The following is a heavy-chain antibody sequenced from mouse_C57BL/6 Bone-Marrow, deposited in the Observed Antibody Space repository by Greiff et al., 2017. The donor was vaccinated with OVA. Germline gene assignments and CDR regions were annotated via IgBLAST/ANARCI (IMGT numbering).Heavy chain of an antibody. CDR1: GYTFTDYY. J-gene: IGHJ4*01. V-gene: IGHV1-26*01. CDR3: ARSPFTTVVAPYAMDY. Sequence: VQLQQSGPELVKPGASVKISCKASGYTFTDYYMNWVKQSHGKSLEWIGDINPNNGGTRYNQKFKGKATLTVDKSSSTAYMELRSLTSEDSAVYYCARSPFTTVVAPYAMDYWGQGTSGTVSS. D-gene: IGHD1-1*01. CDR2: INPNNGGT.